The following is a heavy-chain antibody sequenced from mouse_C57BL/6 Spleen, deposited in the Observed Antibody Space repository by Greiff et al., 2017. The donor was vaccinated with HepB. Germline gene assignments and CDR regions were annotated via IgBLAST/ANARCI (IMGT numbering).Heavy chain of an antibody. CDR3: TRVYYGNYSAWFAY. Sequence: VQLQQSGTVLARPGASVKMSCKTSGYTFTSYWMHWVKQRPGQGLEWIGAIYPGNSDTSYNQKFKGKAKLTAVTSASTAYMELSSLTNEDSAVYYCTRVYYGNYSAWFAYWGQGTLVTVSA. V-gene: IGHV1-5*01. J-gene: IGHJ3*01. CDR2: IYPGNSDT. CDR1: GYTFTSYW. D-gene: IGHD2-1*01.